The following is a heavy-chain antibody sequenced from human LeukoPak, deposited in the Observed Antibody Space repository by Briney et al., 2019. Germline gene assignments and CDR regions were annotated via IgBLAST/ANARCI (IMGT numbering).Heavy chain of an antibody. V-gene: IGHV3-23*01. CDR2: ISSGDRT. Sequence: PGGSLRLPCAAFGFTFSSYAMNWVRQAPGKGLEWVAGISSGDRTFHAESVKGRFTISRDKSKDTLYLQMNSLRAEDTAVYYCAKDATASPYFHWFDNWGQGTQVIVSS. CDR1: GFTFSSYA. CDR3: AKDATASPYFHWFDN. D-gene: IGHD3-9*01. J-gene: IGHJ4*02.